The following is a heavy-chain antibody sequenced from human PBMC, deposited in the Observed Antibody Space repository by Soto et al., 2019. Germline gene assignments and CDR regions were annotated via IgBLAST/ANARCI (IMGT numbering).Heavy chain of an antibody. D-gene: IGHD2-2*01. V-gene: IGHV1-2*04. CDR3: ARSDVVVPAVGWFDP. CDR1: GYTFTGYY. Sequence: ASVKVSCKASGYTFTGYYMHWVRQAPGQGLEWMGWINPNSGGTNYAQKFQGWVTMTRDTSISTAYMELSRLRSDDTAVYYCARSDVVVPAVGWFDPWGQGTLVTVSS. J-gene: IGHJ5*02. CDR2: INPNSGGT.